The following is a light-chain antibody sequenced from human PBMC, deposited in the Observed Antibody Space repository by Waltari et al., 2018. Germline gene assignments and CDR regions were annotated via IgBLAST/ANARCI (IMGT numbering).Light chain of an antibody. V-gene: IGLV4-69*01. CDR1: SGPNTSA. Sequence: QVVLTQPPSVSASLGASVQLTCPLASGPNTSAIAWHHQQAEKGPQFLMKVKSDGSHTRGDGIPDRFSGSSSGAERYLTISNLQPEDEADYYCQTWATGIFWLFGGGTKLTVL. CDR3: QTWATGIFWL. CDR2: VKSDGSH. J-gene: IGLJ3*02.